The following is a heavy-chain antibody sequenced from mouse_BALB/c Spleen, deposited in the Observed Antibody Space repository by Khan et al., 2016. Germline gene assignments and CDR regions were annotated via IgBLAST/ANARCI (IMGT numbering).Heavy chain of an antibody. D-gene: IGHD4-1*01. CDR3: ARGRTAFAY. CDR1: GFHIKDTY. Sequence: VQLQQSGAELVKPGASVKLSCTASGFHIKDTYMHWVKQRPEQGLEWIGRIDPANGNTNYDPKFQGKATITADTSSNTASLQLSSLTSEDTAGYDCARGRTAFAYWGQGTLVTVSA. V-gene: IGHV14-3*02. CDR2: IDPANGNT. J-gene: IGHJ3*01.